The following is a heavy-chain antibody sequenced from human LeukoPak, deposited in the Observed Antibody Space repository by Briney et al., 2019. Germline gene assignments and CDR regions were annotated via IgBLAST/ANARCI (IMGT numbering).Heavy chain of an antibody. CDR1: GFTFSSHW. V-gene: IGHV3-74*01. Sequence: HSGGSLRLSCAASGFTFSSHWMHWVRHTPGKGLVWVSRIKGDGSSTSYADSVKGRFTISRDNAKNTLYLQMNGLRVEDTAVYYCVRDGVGAPPFDYWGQGTLVTVSS. D-gene: IGHD1-26*01. CDR2: IKGDGSST. CDR3: VRDGVGAPPFDY. J-gene: IGHJ4*02.